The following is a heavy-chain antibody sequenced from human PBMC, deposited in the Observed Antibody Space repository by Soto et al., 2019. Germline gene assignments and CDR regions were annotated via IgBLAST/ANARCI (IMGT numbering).Heavy chain of an antibody. Sequence: PSETLSLTCAVYGGSFSGYYWSWIRQPPGKGLEWIGEINHSGSTNYNPSLKSRVTISVDTSKNQFSLKLSSVTAADTAVYYCARGRILVVVPAAKGNWFDPWGQGTLVTVSS. J-gene: IGHJ5*02. V-gene: IGHV4-34*01. CDR3: ARGRILVVVPAAKGNWFDP. D-gene: IGHD2-2*01. CDR1: GGSFSGYY. CDR2: INHSGST.